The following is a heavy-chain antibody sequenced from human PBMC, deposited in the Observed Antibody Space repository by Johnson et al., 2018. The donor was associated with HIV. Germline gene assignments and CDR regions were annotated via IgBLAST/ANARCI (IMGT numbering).Heavy chain of an antibody. D-gene: IGHD1-26*01. CDR2: IWYDGSQK. CDR1: GFTFSSYG. CDR3: AKDLGIVGAVHRTFDI. V-gene: IGHV3-33*06. J-gene: IGHJ3*02. Sequence: QVQLVESGGGVVQPGNSLRLSCAASGFTFSSYGMHWVRQAPGKGLEWVAVIWYDGSQKYYTDSVKGRFTISRDNSKNTLYLQMNSLRAEDTAVYYCAKDLGIVGAVHRTFDIWGQGTMVTVSS.